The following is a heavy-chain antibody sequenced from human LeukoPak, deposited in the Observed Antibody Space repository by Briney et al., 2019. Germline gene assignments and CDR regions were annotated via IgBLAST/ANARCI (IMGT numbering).Heavy chain of an antibody. J-gene: IGHJ4*02. CDR3: ARQLQTIAARPGTVDY. CDR1: GGXXSXXX. D-gene: IGHD6-6*01. V-gene: IGHV4-59*01. CDR2: XYYSGST. Sequence: SETLSLTCTVSGGXXSXXXXXXIXXXXXKXXXXIXXXYYSGSTNYNPSLKSRVTISVDTSKNQFSLKLSSVTAADTAVYYCARQLQTIAARPGTVDYWGQGTLVTVSS.